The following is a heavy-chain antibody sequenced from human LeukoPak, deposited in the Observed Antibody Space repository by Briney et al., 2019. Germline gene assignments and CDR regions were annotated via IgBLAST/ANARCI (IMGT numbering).Heavy chain of an antibody. CDR1: GGSFSGHY. V-gene: IGHV4-34*01. CDR2: INHSGST. J-gene: IGHJ5*02. D-gene: IGHD3-10*01. Sequence: SETLSLTCAVYGGSFSGHYWSWIRQPPGEGLEWIGVINHSGSTNYNPSLKSRVTISVDTSKNQFSLNLSSVTAADTAVYYCARGRANYGPWGQGTLVTVSS. CDR3: ARGRANYGP.